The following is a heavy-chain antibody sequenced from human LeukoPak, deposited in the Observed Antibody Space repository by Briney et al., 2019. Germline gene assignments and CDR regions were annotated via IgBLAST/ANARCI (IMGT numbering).Heavy chain of an antibody. V-gene: IGHV4-59*01. Sequence: PWETLSLTCTVSGGSISTFSCGWIRQPPGKGLEWIGYIYYSGSANYSPSLKSRVTMSVDTSENQSSLKLTSVTAADTAVYYCASLGDAYNLDYWGQGTLVTVSS. D-gene: IGHD5-24*01. J-gene: IGHJ4*02. CDR3: ASLGDAYNLDY. CDR2: IYYSGSA. CDR1: GGSISTFS.